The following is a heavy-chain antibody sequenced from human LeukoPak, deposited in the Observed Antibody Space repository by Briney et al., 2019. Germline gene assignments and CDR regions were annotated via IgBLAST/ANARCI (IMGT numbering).Heavy chain of an antibody. V-gene: IGHV4-34*01. CDR1: GGSFSGYY. CDR3: ARGRGSRPGDY. Sequence: PSETLSLTCAVYGGSFSGYYWSWIRQPPGKGLEWIGEINHSGSTNYNPSLKSRVTISVDTSKNQFSLKLSSVTAADTAVYYCARGRGSRPGDYWGQGTLVTVSS. CDR2: INHSGST. D-gene: IGHD3-10*01. J-gene: IGHJ4*02.